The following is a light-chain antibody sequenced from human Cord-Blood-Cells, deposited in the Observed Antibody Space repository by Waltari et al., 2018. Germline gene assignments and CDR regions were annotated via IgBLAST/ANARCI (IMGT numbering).Light chain of an antibody. Sequence: EIVMTQSPATLSVSPGERATLSCRASQRVSSNLAWYQQKPGQAPRLLIYGASPRTTGTPARFSGSGCGTEFTLTISSLQSEDFAVYYCQQYNNWPPVPAEYTFDQGTKLEIK. J-gene: IGKJ2*01. CDR3: QQYNNWPPVPAEYT. V-gene: IGKV3-15*01. CDR2: GAS. CDR1: QRVSSN.